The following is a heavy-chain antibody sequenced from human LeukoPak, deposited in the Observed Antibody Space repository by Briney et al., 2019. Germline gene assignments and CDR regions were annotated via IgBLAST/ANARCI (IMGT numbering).Heavy chain of an antibody. CDR3: ARDRVGDYYYYYYMDV. J-gene: IGHJ6*03. CDR2: INPSGGST. V-gene: IGHV1-46*01. D-gene: IGHD3-10*01. Sequence: WASVKVSCKASGYTFTSYYMHWVRQAPGHGLEWMGIINPSGGSTSYAQKFQGRVTMTRDMSTSTVYMELSSLRSEDTAVYYCARDRVGDYYYYYYMDVWGKGTTVTVSS. CDR1: GYTFTSYY.